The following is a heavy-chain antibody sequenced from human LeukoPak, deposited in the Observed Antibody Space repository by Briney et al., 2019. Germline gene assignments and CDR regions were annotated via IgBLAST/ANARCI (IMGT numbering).Heavy chain of an antibody. CDR3: ARDHRAIAVAGTGIYYYYGMDV. D-gene: IGHD6-19*01. Sequence: GGSLRLSCAASGFTFSSYSMNWVRQAPGKGLEWVSYISSSSSTIYYADSVKGRFTISRDYAENSLYLQMNSLRAEDTAVYYCARDHRAIAVAGTGIYYYYGMDVWGQGTTVTVSS. J-gene: IGHJ6*02. CDR2: ISSSSSTI. CDR1: GFTFSSYS. V-gene: IGHV3-48*01.